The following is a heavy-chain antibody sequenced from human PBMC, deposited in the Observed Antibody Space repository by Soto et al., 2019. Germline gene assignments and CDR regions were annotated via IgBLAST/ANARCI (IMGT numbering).Heavy chain of an antibody. V-gene: IGHV3-66*01. CDR1: GFIATTTF. D-gene: IGHD3-3*01. Sequence: GGSLRLSCAASGFIATTTFMTWARQAPGKGLEWLSTISSDDNTYYADSVKGRFTISRDSSKNTLYLQMNSLRAEDTAVYHCARDILGGSYDFSHGGQGTLVTVSS. J-gene: IGHJ1*01. CDR3: ARDILGGSYDFSH. CDR2: ISSDDNT.